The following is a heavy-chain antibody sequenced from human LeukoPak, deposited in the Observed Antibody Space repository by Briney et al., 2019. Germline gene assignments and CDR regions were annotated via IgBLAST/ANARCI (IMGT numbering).Heavy chain of an antibody. J-gene: IGHJ4*02. CDR3: ARGSSSGYYVTATFVY. CDR1: GYTFTSYG. V-gene: IGHV1-18*01. Sequence: GASVKLSCKASGYTFTSYGISWVRQAPGQGLEWMGWISAYNGNTNYAQKLQGRVTMTTDTSTSTAYMELRSLRSDDTAVYYCARGSSSGYYVTATFVYWGQGTLVTVSS. CDR2: ISAYNGNT. D-gene: IGHD3-22*01.